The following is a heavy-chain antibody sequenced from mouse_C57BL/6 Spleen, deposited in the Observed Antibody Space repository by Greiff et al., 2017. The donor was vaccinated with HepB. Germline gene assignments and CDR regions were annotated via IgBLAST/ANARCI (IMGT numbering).Heavy chain of an antibody. V-gene: IGHV5-4*01. J-gene: IGHJ4*01. CDR3: AREGVVAYAMEH. D-gene: IGHD1-1*01. Sequence: EVKLVESGGGLVKPGGSLKLSCATSGFTFSSYAMSWVRQTPEKRLEWVATISDGGSYTYYPDNVKGRFTISRDNAKNNLYLQMSHLKSEDTAMYYGAREGVVAYAMEHWAQGTSVTGSS. CDR2: ISDGGSYT. CDR1: GFTFSSYA.